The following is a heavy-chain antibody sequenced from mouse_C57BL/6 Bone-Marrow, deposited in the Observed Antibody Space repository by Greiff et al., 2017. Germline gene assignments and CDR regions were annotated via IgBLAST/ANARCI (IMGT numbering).Heavy chain of an antibody. CDR3: ARARNPYAMDY. D-gene: IGHD6-1*01. Sequence: QVQLQQSGPELVKPGASVKISCKASGYAFSSSWMNWVKQRPGKGLEWIGRIYPGDGDTNYNGKFKGKATLTADKSSSTAYMQLSSLTSEDSAVYCGARARNPYAMDYWGQGTSVTVSS. CDR1: GYAFSSSW. CDR2: IYPGDGDT. J-gene: IGHJ4*01. V-gene: IGHV1-82*01.